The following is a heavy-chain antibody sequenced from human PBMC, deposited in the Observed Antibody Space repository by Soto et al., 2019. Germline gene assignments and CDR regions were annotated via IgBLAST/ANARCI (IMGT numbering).Heavy chain of an antibody. V-gene: IGHV4-4*07. J-gene: IGHJ6*02. D-gene: IGHD2-15*01. CDR3: ARGNVRWPPYGMDV. CDR2: IYTSGST. CDR1: GGSISSYY. Sequence: SETLSLTCTVSGGSISSYYWSWIRQLAGKGLEWIGRIYTSGSTNYTPSLKSRVTMSVDTCKNQFSLKLSSVTAADTAVYYCARGNVRWPPYGMDVWGQGTTVPVSS.